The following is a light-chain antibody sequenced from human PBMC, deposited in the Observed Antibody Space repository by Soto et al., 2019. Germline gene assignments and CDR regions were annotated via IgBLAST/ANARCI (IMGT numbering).Light chain of an antibody. V-gene: IGKV3-20*01. Sequence: EIVLTQSPGTLSLSPGEGATLSCRASQSISSNFLAWYQQKRGQAPRLLIHGASNRATGIPDRFSGSGSGTDFTLTSTRLEPEDFAVYYCQQYGGSPRTFGQGIKVEVK. CDR3: QQYGGSPRT. J-gene: IGKJ1*01. CDR2: GAS. CDR1: QSISSNF.